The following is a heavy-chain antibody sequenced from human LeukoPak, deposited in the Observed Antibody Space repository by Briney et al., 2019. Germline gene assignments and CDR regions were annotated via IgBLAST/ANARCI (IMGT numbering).Heavy chain of an antibody. CDR2: IYYSGST. J-gene: IGHJ4*02. D-gene: IGHD3-22*01. CDR3: AWFTYYYDSSGYYSVFDY. Sequence: PSETLSLTCTVSGGSISSYYWSWIRQPPGKGLEWIGYIYYSGSTNYNPSLKSRVTISVDTSKNQFSLKLSSVTAADTAVYYCAWFTYYYDSSGYYSVFDYWGQGTLVTVSS. V-gene: IGHV4-59*01. CDR1: GGSISSYY.